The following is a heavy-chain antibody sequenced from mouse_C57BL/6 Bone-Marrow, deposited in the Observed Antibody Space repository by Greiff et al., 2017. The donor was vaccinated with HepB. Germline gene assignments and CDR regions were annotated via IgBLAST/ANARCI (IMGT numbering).Heavy chain of an antibody. J-gene: IGHJ2*01. CDR3: ARLDYGNRYYFDY. D-gene: IGHD2-1*01. CDR1: GFTFTDYY. Sequence: EVKLVESGGGLVQPGGSLSLSCAASGFTFTDYYMSWVRQPPGKALEWLGFIRNKANGYTTEYIASVKGRFTISRYNSQSILYLQMNALRAEDSATYYCARLDYGNRYYFDYWGQGTTLTVSS. V-gene: IGHV7-3*01. CDR2: IRNKANGYTT.